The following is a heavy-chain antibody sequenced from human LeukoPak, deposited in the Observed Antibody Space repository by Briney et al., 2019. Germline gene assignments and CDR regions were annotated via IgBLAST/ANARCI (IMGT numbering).Heavy chain of an antibody. V-gene: IGHV3-30*18. CDR2: ISYDGSNK. D-gene: IGHD4-17*01. Sequence: GRSLRLSCAASGFTFSSYGMHWVRQAPGKGLEWVAVISYDGSNKYYADSVKGRFTIPRDNSKNTLYLQMNSLRAEDTAVYYCAKLGDYGVYWGQGTLVTVSS. J-gene: IGHJ4*02. CDR3: AKLGDYGVY. CDR1: GFTFSSYG.